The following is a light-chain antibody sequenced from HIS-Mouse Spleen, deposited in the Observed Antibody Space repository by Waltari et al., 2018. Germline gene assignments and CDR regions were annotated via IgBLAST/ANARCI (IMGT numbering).Light chain of an antibody. CDR2: KDS. J-gene: IGLJ1*01. CDR1: VLAKKY. Sequence: SYELTQPSSVSVSPGQTARITCSGDVLAKKYARWFQQKPGQAPVLVIYKDSERPSGIPERFSGSSSGTTVTLTIGGAQVEDEADYYCYSAADNNHYVFGTGTKVTVL. V-gene: IGLV3-27*01. CDR3: YSAADNNHYV.